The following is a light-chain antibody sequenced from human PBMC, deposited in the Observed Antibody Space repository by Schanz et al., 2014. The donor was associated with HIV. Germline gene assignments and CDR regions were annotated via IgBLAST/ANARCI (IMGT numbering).Light chain of an antibody. CDR2: GDK. CDR1: SSNIGAGYE. CDR3: QSFDSSLNGVV. V-gene: IGLV1-40*01. Sequence: QSVLTQPPSVSGAPGQRVTISCTGSSSNIGAGYEVHWYKQLPETAPKLLIFGDKNRPSGVPARFSGSKSGSSASLAISGLQAEDEADYFCQSFDSSLNGVVFGGGTKLTVL. J-gene: IGLJ3*02.